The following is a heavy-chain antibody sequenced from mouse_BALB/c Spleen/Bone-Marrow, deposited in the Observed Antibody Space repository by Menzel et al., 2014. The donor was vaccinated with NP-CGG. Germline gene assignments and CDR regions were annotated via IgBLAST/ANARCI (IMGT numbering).Heavy chain of an antibody. CDR1: GYTFTSYY. CDR3: TRWYYGNYFDY. V-gene: IGHV1S81*02. D-gene: IGHD2-1*01. J-gene: IGHJ2*01. CDR2: INPSNGGT. Sequence: QVQLKHSGAELVKPGASVKLSCKASGYTFTSYYMYGVKQRPGQGLEWIGEINPSNGGTNFNEKFKSKATLTVDKSSSTAYMQLSSLTSEDSAVYYCTRWYYGNYFDYWGQGTTLTVSS.